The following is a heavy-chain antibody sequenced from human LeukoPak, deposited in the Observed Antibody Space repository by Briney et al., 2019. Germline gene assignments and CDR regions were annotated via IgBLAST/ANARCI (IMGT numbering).Heavy chain of an antibody. CDR3: AKSQWVSLHFSFDF. J-gene: IGHJ4*02. CDR1: GFTFSNYG. Sequence: GGTLRLSCAASGFTFSNYGMSWVRQAPGRGLEWVSSISASGGGTYYADSVKGRFSISRDNSNYTLYLQMDSLTAEDTAVYYCAKSQWVSLHFSFDFWGQGTLLTVSS. CDR2: ISASGGGT. V-gene: IGHV3-23*01. D-gene: IGHD2-8*01.